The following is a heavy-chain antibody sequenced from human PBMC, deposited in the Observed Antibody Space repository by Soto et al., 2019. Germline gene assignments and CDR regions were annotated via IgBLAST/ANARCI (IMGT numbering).Heavy chain of an antibody. CDR2: IYDTGISGYTPST. CDR3: ARGSVDTVDSSGFYEY. D-gene: IGHD3-22*01. V-gene: IGHV4-59*01. CDR1: GGSITSSY. J-gene: IGHJ4*02. Sequence: PSETLSLTCTVSGGSITSSYWSWIRRPPGKGLEWIAYIYDTGISGYTPSTSYNPSLKSRVTMSVDTSKSQFSLKLTSVTAADTAVYYCARGSVDTVDSSGFYEYWGQGTPVTVSS.